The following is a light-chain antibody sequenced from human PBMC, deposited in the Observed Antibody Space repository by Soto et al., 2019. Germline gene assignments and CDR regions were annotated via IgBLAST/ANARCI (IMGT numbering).Light chain of an antibody. Sequence: IVVTQSPGNLSLSPGERATLSCRASQSFSSIYLAWYQQKPGQSPRLLIYCASSRATGIPDRFSGGGSGTDFSLTISRLDPEDFAVYYCQQYSSSPITFGQGTKLDI. CDR2: CAS. J-gene: IGKJ5*01. V-gene: IGKV3-20*01. CDR1: QSFSSIY. CDR3: QQYSSSPIT.